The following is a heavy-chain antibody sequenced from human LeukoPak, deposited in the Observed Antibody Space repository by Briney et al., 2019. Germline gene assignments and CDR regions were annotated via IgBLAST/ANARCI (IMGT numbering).Heavy chain of an antibody. J-gene: IGHJ4*02. CDR1: GFTFSGSG. Sequence: GGSLRLSCAASGFTFSGSGMHWVRQASGKGLEWVGRIRSKANSYATAYAASVKGRFTISRDDSKNTAYLQMNSLKTEDTAVYYCTQWTDRGPLDYWGQGTLVTVSS. V-gene: IGHV3-73*01. CDR2: IRSKANSYAT. D-gene: IGHD6-19*01. CDR3: TQWTDRGPLDY.